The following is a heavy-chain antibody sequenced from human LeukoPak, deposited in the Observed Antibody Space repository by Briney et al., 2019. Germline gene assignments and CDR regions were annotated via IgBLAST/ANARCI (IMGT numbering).Heavy chain of an antibody. D-gene: IGHD2-15*01. CDR3: ARDHCSGGSCYWPFDP. CDR1: GGTFSSYA. Sequence: SVKVSCKASGGTFSSYAISWVRQAPGQGLEWMGRIIPILGIANYAQKFQGRVTITADKSTSTAYMELSRLRSDDTAVYYCARDHCSGGSCYWPFDPWGQGTLVTVSS. CDR2: IIPILGIA. V-gene: IGHV1-69*04. J-gene: IGHJ5*02.